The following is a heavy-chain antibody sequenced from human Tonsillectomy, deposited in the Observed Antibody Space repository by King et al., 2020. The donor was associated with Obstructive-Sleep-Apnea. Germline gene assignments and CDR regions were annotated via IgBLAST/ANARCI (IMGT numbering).Heavy chain of an antibody. CDR3: AHSQIVVRLSHPHNWFDP. J-gene: IGHJ5*02. V-gene: IGHV2-5*02. D-gene: IGHD3-22*01. CDR2: IYWDDDK. Sequence: ITLKESGPTLVKPTQTLTLTCTFSGFSLSTSGVGVGWIRQPPGKALEWLALIYWDDDKRYSPSLKSRLTITKDTSKNQVVLTMTNMDPVDTATYYCAHSQIVVRLSHPHNWFDPWGQGTLVTVSS. CDR1: GFSLSTSGVG.